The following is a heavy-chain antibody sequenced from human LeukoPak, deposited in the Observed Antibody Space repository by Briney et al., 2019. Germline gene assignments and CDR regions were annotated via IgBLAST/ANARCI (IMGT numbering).Heavy chain of an antibody. CDR2: IHYSGST. D-gene: IGHD6-6*01. CDR3: VRGTLIAARADWFDP. V-gene: IGHV4-39*07. CDR1: GGSISSSSNY. J-gene: IGHJ5*02. Sequence: SETLSLTCTVSGGSISSSSNYWGWIRQPPGKGLEWIGSIHYSGSTYYNPSLKSRVTISVDTSKNQFSLKLSSVTAADTAVYYCVRGTLIAARADWFDPWGQGTLVTVSS.